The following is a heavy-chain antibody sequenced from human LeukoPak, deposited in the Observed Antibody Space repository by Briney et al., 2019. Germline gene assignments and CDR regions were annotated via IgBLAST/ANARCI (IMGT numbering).Heavy chain of an antibody. J-gene: IGHJ4*02. D-gene: IGHD6-19*01. V-gene: IGHV3-23*01. Sequence: GGSLRLPCAASGFTFNTYTMAWVRQAPGKGLEWVSALSSSGISTFYTDSVKGRFTISRDNSKNTLYLQMNSLRAEDTAEYYCAKVGFSGWYYFDYWGQGTLVTVSS. CDR3: AKVGFSGWYYFDY. CDR2: LSSSGIST. CDR1: GFTFNTYT.